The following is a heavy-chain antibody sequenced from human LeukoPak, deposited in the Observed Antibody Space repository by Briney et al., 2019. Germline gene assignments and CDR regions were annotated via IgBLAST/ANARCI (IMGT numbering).Heavy chain of an antibody. J-gene: IGHJ5*02. V-gene: IGHV3-23*01. CDR2: ISGSGGST. D-gene: IGHD1-7*01. CDR3: AKDRGITRYNWNYGGWFDP. CDR1: GFTFSRFW. Sequence: GGSLRLSCAASGFTFSRFWMSWVRQAPGKGLEWVSAISGSGGSTYYADSVKGRFTISRDNSKNTLYLQMNSLRAEDTAVYYCAKDRGITRYNWNYGGWFDPWGQGTLVTVSS.